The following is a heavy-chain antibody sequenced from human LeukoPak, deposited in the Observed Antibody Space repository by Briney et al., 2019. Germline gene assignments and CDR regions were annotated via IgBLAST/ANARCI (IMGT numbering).Heavy chain of an antibody. CDR3: ASTRRDGYPFDY. J-gene: IGHJ4*02. Sequence: PSETLSLTCTVSGGSISSYFWTWIRQPPGKGLEWIGYIYYIGSTNYNPSLKSRVTVSVDTSKNQFSLRLSSVTAADTAVYYCASTRRDGYPFDYWGQGTLVTVSS. V-gene: IGHV4-59*01. CDR2: IYYIGST. CDR1: GGSISSYF. D-gene: IGHD5-24*01.